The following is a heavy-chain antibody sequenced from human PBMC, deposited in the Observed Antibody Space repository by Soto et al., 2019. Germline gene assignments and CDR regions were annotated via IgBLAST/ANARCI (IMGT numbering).Heavy chain of an antibody. CDR1: GFTFGDYA. V-gene: IGHV3-49*03. CDR2: IRSKAYGGTT. CDR3: TSPPSHSSGWYAPFY. Sequence: PGGSLRLSCTASGFTFGDYAMSWFRQAPGKGLEWVGFIRSKAYGGTTEYAASVKGRFTISRDDSKSIAYLQMNSLKTEDTAVYYCTSPPSHSSGWYAPFYWGQGTLVTVSS. D-gene: IGHD6-19*01. J-gene: IGHJ4*02.